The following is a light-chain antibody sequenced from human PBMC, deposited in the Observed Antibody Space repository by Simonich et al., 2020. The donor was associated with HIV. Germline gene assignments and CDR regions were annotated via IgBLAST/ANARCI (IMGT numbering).Light chain of an antibody. V-gene: IGLV2-11*01. J-gene: IGLJ2*01. CDR1: SSDVGGYKY. CDR3: CSYAGSYVV. Sequence: QSALTQPPSASGSPGQSVTISCTGTSSDVGGYKYVSWYQQHPGKAPKLMIYDVTKRPSGVSNRFSGSKSGNTASLTISGLQAEDEADYYCCSYAGSYVVFGGGTKLTVL. CDR2: DVT.